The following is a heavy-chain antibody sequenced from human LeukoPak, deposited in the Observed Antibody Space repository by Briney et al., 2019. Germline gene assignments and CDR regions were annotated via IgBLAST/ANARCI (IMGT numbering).Heavy chain of an antibody. V-gene: IGHV4-34*01. CDR2: INHSGST. CDR3: ARGLSRSDSTPKYFDY. J-gene: IGHJ4*02. D-gene: IGHD2-21*01. Sequence: SETLSLTCAVYGGSFSGYYWSWIRQPPGKGLEWIGEINHSGSTNYNPSLKSRVTISVDTSKNQFSLKLSSVTAADTTVYYCARGLSRSDSTPKYFDYWGQGTLVTVSS. CDR1: GGSFSGYY.